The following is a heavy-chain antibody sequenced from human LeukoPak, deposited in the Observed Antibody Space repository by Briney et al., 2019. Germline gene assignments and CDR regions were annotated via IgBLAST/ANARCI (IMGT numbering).Heavy chain of an antibody. J-gene: IGHJ5*02. Sequence: GASVKVSCKASGYTFTGYYMHWVRQAPGQGLEWMGWINPNSGGTNYAQKFQGRVTMTRDTSISTAYMELSRLRSDDTAVYYCARARLTILKDNWFDPWGQGTLVTVSS. D-gene: IGHD3-9*01. CDR1: GYTFTGYY. V-gene: IGHV1-2*02. CDR3: ARARLTILKDNWFDP. CDR2: INPNSGGT.